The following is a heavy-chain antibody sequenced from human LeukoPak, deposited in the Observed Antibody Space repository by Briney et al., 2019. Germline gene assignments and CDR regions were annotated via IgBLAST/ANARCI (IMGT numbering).Heavy chain of an antibody. V-gene: IGHV1-69*04. CDR3: ARFRAQVVPAAIATAFDI. CDR2: IIPILGIA. Sequence: SVKVSCKASGYTFTSYAISWVRQAPGQGLEWMGRIIPILGIANYAQKFQGRVTITADKSTSTAYMELSSLRSEDTAVYYCARFRAQVVPAAIATAFDIWGQGTMVTVSS. J-gene: IGHJ3*02. D-gene: IGHD2-2*01. CDR1: GYTFTSYA.